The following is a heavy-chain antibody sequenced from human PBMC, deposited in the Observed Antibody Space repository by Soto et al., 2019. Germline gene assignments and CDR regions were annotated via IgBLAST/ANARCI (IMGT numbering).Heavy chain of an antibody. CDR1: GGSLSSSSW. CDR2: IYYSGST. Sequence: QVQLQESGPGLVNPSGTLSLTCAVSGGSLSSSSWWSWVRQPPGKALEWLGDIYYSGSTKYNPSLNRRVTISADQSKNDFSLRLSSVTAADTAVYYCVHHGGDPYYHDFWGQGMLVTVSS. CDR3: VHHGGDPYYHDF. V-gene: IGHV4-4*02. J-gene: IGHJ4*02. D-gene: IGHD4-17*01.